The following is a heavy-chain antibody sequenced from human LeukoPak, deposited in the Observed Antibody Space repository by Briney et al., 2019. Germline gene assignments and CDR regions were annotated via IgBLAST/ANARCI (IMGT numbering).Heavy chain of an antibody. Sequence: PGGSLRLSCAASGFTFSSYSMNWVRQARGKGVEGVSSIRSSSSYIYYADSVKGRFTISSDNTKKSLYLQMHSLRAEDTAVYYCASSWLYSSSSGGWGQGTLVTVSS. V-gene: IGHV3-21*01. D-gene: IGHD6-6*01. J-gene: IGHJ4*02. CDR3: ASSWLYSSSSGG. CDR2: IRSSSSYI. CDR1: GFTFSSYS.